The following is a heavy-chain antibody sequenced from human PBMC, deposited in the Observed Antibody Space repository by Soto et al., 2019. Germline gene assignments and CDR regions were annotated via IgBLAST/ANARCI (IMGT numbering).Heavy chain of an antibody. CDR1: GGPFRGYY. CDR3: ARGRGFMSRNALDL. Sequence: QLQLQRRGAGLLRPSETLSLTCVVSGGPFRGYYWSWIRKSPGKGLEWIGEINHSGSSNSNPSLKSRVTISVDMSKTQFSMNLTSVTAADAAVYYCARGRGFMSRNALDLWGQGTRVIVSS. V-gene: IGHV4-34*01. J-gene: IGHJ3*01. D-gene: IGHD2-2*01. CDR2: INHSGSS.